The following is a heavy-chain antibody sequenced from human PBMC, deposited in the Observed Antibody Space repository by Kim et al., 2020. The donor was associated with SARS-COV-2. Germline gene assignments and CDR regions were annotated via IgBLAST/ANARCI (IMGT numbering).Heavy chain of an antibody. J-gene: IGHJ6*02. CDR1: GFTFSSYA. Sequence: GGSLRLSCAASGFTFSSYAMSWVRQAPGKGLEWVSAISGSGGSTYYADSVKGRFTISRDNSKNTLYLQMNSLRAEDTAVYYCAKGGPFKVPAAIFDYYYGMDVWGQGTTVTVSS. V-gene: IGHV3-23*01. D-gene: IGHD2-2*01. CDR3: AKGGPFKVPAAIFDYYYGMDV. CDR2: ISGSGGST.